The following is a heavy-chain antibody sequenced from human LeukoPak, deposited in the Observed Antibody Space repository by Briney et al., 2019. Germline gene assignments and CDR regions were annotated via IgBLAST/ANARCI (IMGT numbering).Heavy chain of an antibody. CDR3: ARRLYDILTGHFPLDVFDF. D-gene: IGHD3-9*01. Sequence: GESLKISCKGSGYSFTNYWIGWVRQTPGKGLEWMGIIYPGDSDTRYGPSFQGQVTISADKSIRTAYLQWSTLKASDTAMYYCARRLYDILTGHFPLDVFDFWGQGTMVTVSS. CDR2: IYPGDSDT. CDR1: GYSFTNYW. V-gene: IGHV5-51*01. J-gene: IGHJ3*01.